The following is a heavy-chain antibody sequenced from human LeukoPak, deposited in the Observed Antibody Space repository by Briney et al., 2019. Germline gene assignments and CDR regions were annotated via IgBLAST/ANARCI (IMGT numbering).Heavy chain of an antibody. D-gene: IGHD3-22*01. CDR2: IFYTGST. CDR3: ARHRRYSDARGSPLGWFDR. J-gene: IGHJ5*02. Sequence: SGTLSLICTVSGDSISSNYWSGSRRPPGKGLEWSGVIFYTGSTNYNPSLTIRVTMSVDTSKNQFSIKMSSVTAPRTAVYYCARHRRYSDARGSPLGWFDRCGQGPLVTVSS. V-gene: IGHV4-59*01. CDR1: GDSISSNY.